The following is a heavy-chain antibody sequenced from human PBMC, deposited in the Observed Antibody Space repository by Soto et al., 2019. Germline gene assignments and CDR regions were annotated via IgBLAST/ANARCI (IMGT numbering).Heavy chain of an antibody. Sequence: GGSLRLSCAASGFTFSDYYMSWIRQAPGKGLEWVSYISSSGSTIYYADSVKGRFTISRDNAKNSLYLQMNSLRAEDTAVYYCAGGTGYCSSTSCPNFDYWGQGTLVTVSS. D-gene: IGHD2-2*01. CDR2: ISSSGSTI. CDR3: AGGTGYCSSTSCPNFDY. V-gene: IGHV3-11*01. J-gene: IGHJ4*02. CDR1: GFTFSDYY.